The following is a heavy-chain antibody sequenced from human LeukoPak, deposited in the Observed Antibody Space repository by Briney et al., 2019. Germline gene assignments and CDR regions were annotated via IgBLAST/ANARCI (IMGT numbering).Heavy chain of an antibody. CDR1: GGSISSYY. CDR2: IYYSGST. J-gene: IGHJ4*02. Sequence: PSETLSLTCTVSGGSISSYYWSWIRQPPGKGLEWIAYIYYSGSTTSNPSLKSRVTISVDTSKNKFSLKLSSVTAADTAVYYCARGRYYFDYWGQGTLVTVSS. CDR3: ARGRYYFDY. V-gene: IGHV4-59*01. D-gene: IGHD3-10*01.